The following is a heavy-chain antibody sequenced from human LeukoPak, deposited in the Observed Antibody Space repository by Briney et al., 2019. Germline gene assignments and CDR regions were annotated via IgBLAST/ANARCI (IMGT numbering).Heavy chain of an antibody. J-gene: IGHJ4*02. Sequence: GGSLRLSCAASGFTFSNYWMSWVRQAPGKGLEWVANIKQDGSEKYYVGSVKGRSTISRDNADNSLYLQMNSLRAEDTAVYYCARLRTFDYWGQGTLVTVSS. CDR2: IKQDGSEK. D-gene: IGHD1-14*01. CDR1: GFTFSNYW. V-gene: IGHV3-7*03. CDR3: ARLRTFDY.